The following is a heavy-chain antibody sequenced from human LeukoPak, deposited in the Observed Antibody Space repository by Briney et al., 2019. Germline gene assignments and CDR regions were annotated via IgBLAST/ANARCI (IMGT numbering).Heavy chain of an antibody. CDR2: INPSGGST. J-gene: IGHJ4*02. D-gene: IGHD3-10*01. V-gene: IGHV3-23*01. CDR3: AKAISGSYFY. CDR1: GFTFTSYG. Sequence: GGSLRLSCAAFGFTFTSYGMHWVRQAPGKGLEWVSGINPSGGSTYYADSVKGRFTISRDNSKNTLYLQMNSLRAEDTAVYYCAKAISGSYFYWGQGTLVTVSS.